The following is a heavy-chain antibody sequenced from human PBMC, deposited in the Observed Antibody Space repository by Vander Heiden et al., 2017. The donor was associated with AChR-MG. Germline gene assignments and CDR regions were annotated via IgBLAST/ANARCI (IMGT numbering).Heavy chain of an antibody. CDR1: GYSFTSYW. D-gene: IGHD2-15*01. Sequence: EVQLVQSGAEVKKPGESLKISCKGSGYSFTSYWVGWVRQMPGKGLGWMGIIYPGDSDTRYSPSFQGQVTISADKSISTAYLQWSSLKASDTAMYYCARGIPGDCSGGSCYGMDVWGQGTTVTVSS. J-gene: IGHJ6*02. CDR2: IYPGDSDT. V-gene: IGHV5-51*03. CDR3: ARGIPGDCSGGSCYGMDV.